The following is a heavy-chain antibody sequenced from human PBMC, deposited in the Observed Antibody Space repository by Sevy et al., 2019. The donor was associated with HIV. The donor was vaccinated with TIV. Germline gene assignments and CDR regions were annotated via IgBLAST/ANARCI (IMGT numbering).Heavy chain of an antibody. CDR2: INSVGSST. D-gene: IGHD3-10*01. CDR1: GFTFSSYW. CDR3: ASSKGDYYYGSGSLHADY. J-gene: IGHJ4*02. Sequence: GGSLRLSCAASGFTFSSYWMHWVRQAPGKGLVWVSRINSVGSSTSYGDSVKGRFTISRDNAKNTLYLQMNSLRAEDTAVYYCASSKGDYYYGSGSLHADYWGQGTLVTVSS. V-gene: IGHV3-74*01.